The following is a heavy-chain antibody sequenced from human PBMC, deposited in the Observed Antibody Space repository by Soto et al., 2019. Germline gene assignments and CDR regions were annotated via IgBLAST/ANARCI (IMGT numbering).Heavy chain of an antibody. CDR2: IIPIFGTA. Sequence: SVKVSCKASGGTFSSYAISWVRQAPGQGLEWMGGIIPIFGTANYAQKFQGRVTITADESTSTAYMELRSLRSEDTAVYYCARDALGSDCSGGSCYFPLDYWGQGTLVTVSS. J-gene: IGHJ4*02. D-gene: IGHD2-15*01. CDR3: ARDALGSDCSGGSCYFPLDY. V-gene: IGHV1-69*13. CDR1: GGTFSSYA.